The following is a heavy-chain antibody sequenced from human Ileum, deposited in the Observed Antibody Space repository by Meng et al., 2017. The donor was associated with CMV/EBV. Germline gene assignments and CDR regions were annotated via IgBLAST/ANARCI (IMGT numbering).Heavy chain of an antibody. J-gene: IGHJ4*02. Sequence: ETLSLTCAASGFTFTNAWMTWVRQSPGKGLEWVSAISGSGGSTYYADSVKGRFTISRDNSKNTLYLQMNSLRAEDTAVYYCAKDYFDYWGQGTLVTVSS. CDR2: ISGSGGST. CDR3: AKDYFDY. CDR1: GFTFTNAW. V-gene: IGHV3-23*01.